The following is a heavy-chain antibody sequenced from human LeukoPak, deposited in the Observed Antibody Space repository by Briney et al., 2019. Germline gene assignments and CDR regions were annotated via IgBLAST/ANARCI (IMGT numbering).Heavy chain of an antibody. J-gene: IGHJ5*02. CDR3: VRQRGASGTINHFDP. Sequence: GESLKISCKTSGYSFTTYWIGWVRQMPGTGLEWVGAIYPDDSDTRYSPSFQGQVVTSADRSIRTAYLQWNTLKISDTAMYYCVRQRGASGTINHFDPWGQGTLVTVSS. D-gene: IGHD3-10*01. V-gene: IGHV5-51*01. CDR1: GYSFTTYW. CDR2: IYPDDSDT.